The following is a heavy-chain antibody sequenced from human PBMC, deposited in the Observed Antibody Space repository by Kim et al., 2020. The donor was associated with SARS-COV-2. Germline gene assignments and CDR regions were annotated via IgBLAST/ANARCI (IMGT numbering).Heavy chain of an antibody. CDR3: AKGGVCSGATCYGDAFH. V-gene: IGHV3-23*01. CDR1: GFSFRSYA. Sequence: GSLRLSCTASGFSFRSYAVSWVRQAPGKGLEWMSHISASGDSTYYADSVKGRFTISRDNSKSTLSLQMNSLRAEDTAVYFCAKGGVCSGATCYGDAFH. D-gene: IGHD2-15*01. J-gene: IGHJ3*02. CDR2: ISASGDST.